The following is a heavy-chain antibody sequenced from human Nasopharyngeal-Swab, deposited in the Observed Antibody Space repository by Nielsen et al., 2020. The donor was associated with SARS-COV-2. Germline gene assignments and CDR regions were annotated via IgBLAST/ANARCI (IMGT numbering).Heavy chain of an antibody. CDR3: ASSQAYNWNDSDAFDI. D-gene: IGHD1-1*01. V-gene: IGHV3-11*04. CDR2: ISSSGSTI. Sequence: GGSLRLSCAASGFTFSDYYMSCIRQAPGKGLEWVSYISSSGSTIYYADSVKGRFTISRDNAKNSLYLQMNSLRAEDTAVYYCASSQAYNWNDSDAFDIWGQGTMVTVSS. J-gene: IGHJ3*02. CDR1: GFTFSDYY.